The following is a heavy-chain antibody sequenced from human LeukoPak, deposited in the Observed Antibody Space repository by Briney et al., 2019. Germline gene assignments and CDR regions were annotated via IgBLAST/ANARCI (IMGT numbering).Heavy chain of an antibody. J-gene: IGHJ6*02. Sequence: PSETLSLTCTVSGGSISRYYWSWIRRPPGKGLEWIGYIDDSGSTNYNPSLKSRVTISVDTSKNQFSPKLSSVTAADTAVYYCARDGGGFLEWLWPPYYYYGMDVWGQGTTVTVSS. CDR1: GGSISRYY. CDR3: ARDGGGFLEWLWPPYYYYGMDV. CDR2: IDDSGST. V-gene: IGHV4-59*01. D-gene: IGHD3-3*01.